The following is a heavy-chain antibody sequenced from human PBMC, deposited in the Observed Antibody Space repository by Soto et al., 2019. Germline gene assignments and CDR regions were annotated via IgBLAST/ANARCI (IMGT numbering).Heavy chain of an antibody. CDR3: ARETMVRGVIAAWDY. D-gene: IGHD3-10*01. J-gene: IGHJ4*02. CDR2: ISHDGRIE. CDR1: GFTFSSFA. V-gene: IGHV3-30-3*01. Sequence: GGSLRLSCAASGFTFSSFALHWVRQAPGEGLEWVALISHDGRIENYADSVKGRFIISRDNSKNTVYMQMDSLRLEDTAVYYCARETMVRGVIAAWDYWGQGTLVTVSS.